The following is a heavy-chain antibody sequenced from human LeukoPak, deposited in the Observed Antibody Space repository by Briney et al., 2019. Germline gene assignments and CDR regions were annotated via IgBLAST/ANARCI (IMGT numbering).Heavy chain of an antibody. V-gene: IGHV4-39*07. D-gene: IGHD5-12*01. CDR2: TCYSGST. CDR1: GGSISSSNYY. Sequence: PSETLSLTCSVSGGSISSSNYYWGWIRQPPGKGLEWIGSTCYSGSTYYNPSLKSRVTISLDTSKNQFSLKLSSVTAADTAVYYCARRQPDLWWLRWYYFDYWGQGTLVTVSS. J-gene: IGHJ4*02. CDR3: ARRQPDLWWLRWYYFDY.